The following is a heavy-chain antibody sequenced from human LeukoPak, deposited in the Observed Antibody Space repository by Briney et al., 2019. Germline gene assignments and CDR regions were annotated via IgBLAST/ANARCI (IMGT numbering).Heavy chain of an antibody. V-gene: IGHV4-31*03. D-gene: IGHD4-17*01. CDR3: AREKSYGDCCFDY. CDR2: IYYSGST. CDR1: GGSISSGGYY. Sequence: PSETLSLTCTVSGGSISSGGYYWSWIRQHPGKGLEWIGYIYYSGSTYYNPSLKSRVTISVDTSKNQFSLKLSSVTAADTAVYYCAREKSYGDCCFDYWGQGTLVTVSS. J-gene: IGHJ4*02.